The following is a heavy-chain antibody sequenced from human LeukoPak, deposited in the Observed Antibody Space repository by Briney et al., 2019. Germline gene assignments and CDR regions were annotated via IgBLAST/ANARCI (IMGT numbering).Heavy chain of an antibody. Sequence: ETLSLTCTVSGGSISSYYWSWIRQPPGKGLEWIGYIYYSGSTNYNPSLKSRVTISVDTSRNQFSLKLSSVTAADTAVYYCATGLTTGTTFDYWGQGTLVTVSS. V-gene: IGHV4-59*01. J-gene: IGHJ4*02. CDR1: GGSISSYY. CDR2: IYYSGST. CDR3: ATGLTTGTTFDY. D-gene: IGHD1-1*01.